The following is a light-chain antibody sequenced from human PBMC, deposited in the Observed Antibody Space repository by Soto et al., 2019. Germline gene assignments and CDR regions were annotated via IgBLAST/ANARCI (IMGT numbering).Light chain of an antibody. CDR2: EVS. J-gene: IGLJ1*01. CDR3: NSYTSKSTGV. Sequence: QSALTQPASVSGSPGQSITISCTGTSSDVGGYNYVSWYQQHPGKAPKLIIYEVSSRPSGVSNRFSGSKSGNTASLTISGLQAEDDADYYCNSYTSKSTGVFGTGTKLTVL. V-gene: IGLV2-14*01. CDR1: SSDVGGYNY.